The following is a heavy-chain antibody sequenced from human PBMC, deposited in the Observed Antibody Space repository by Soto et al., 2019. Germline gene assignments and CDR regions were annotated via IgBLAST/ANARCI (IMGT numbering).Heavy chain of an antibody. V-gene: IGHV3-48*03. CDR2: IGSSGSTI. Sequence: GGSLRLSCAASGFTFSSFEMNWVRQAPGKGLEWVSKIGSSGSTIWYADSVKGRFTISRDNAKNSLYLQMNSLRGEDTAVYYCARATYSSSYYFDSWGQGTLVTV. CDR1: GFTFSSFE. CDR3: ARATYSSSYYFDS. D-gene: IGHD6-6*01. J-gene: IGHJ4*02.